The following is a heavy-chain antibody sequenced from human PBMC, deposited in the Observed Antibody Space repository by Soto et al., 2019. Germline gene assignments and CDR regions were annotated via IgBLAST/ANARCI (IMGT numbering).Heavy chain of an antibody. CDR3: TIVRVADSALDH. Sequence: TGGSLRPAWVGSGFIFSNNGMHWVRQTPGKGLEWVAFMSYDGSDTFYADSVKGRFTISRDNSKNTLFLHMSNLRAEDTAMYYCTIVRVADSALDHWGQGTLVTVSS. D-gene: IGHD3-10*02. CDR2: MSYDGSDT. CDR1: GFIFSNNG. V-gene: IGHV3-30*02. J-gene: IGHJ4*02.